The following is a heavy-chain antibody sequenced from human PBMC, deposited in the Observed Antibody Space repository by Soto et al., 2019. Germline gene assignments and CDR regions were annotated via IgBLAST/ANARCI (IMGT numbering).Heavy chain of an antibody. CDR1: GGSISSYY. Sequence: SETLSLTCTVSGGSISSYYWSWIRQPPGKGLEWIGDIYYGGGTNYNPSLKSRVTLSVDTSKNQFSLKLSSVTAADTAVYYCTRVGGYCISTSCPVVFWGQGTLVTVSS. D-gene: IGHD2-2*01. V-gene: IGHV4-59*01. J-gene: IGHJ4*02. CDR3: TRVGGYCISTSCPVVF. CDR2: IYYGGGT.